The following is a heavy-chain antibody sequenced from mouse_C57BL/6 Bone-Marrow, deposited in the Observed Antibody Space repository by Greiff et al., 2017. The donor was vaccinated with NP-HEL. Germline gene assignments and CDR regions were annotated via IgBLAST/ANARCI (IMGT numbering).Heavy chain of an antibody. CDR1: GYTFTSYW. CDR3: AREDGYSWFAY. CDR2: NHPNSGST. J-gene: IGHJ3*01. D-gene: IGHD2-3*01. Sequence: VQLQQPGAELVKPGASVKLSCKASGYTFTSYWMHWVKQRPGQGLEWIGMNHPNSGSTNYNEKFKSKATLTVDKSSSTAYMQLSSLTSEDSAVYYCAREDGYSWFAYWGQGTLVTVSA. V-gene: IGHV1-64*01.